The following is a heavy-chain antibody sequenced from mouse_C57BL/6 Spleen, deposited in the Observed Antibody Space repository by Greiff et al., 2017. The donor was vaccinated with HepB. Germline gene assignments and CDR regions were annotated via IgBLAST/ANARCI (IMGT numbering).Heavy chain of an antibody. CDR1: GYTFTSYW. CDR2: IDPNSGGT. CDR3: ARERSYYGNYGAMDY. D-gene: IGHD2-1*01. J-gene: IGHJ4*01. Sequence: QVQLKQSGAELVKPGASVKLSCKASGYTFTSYWMHWVKQRPGRGLEWIGRIDPNSGGTKYNEKFKSKATLTVDKPSSTAYMQLSSLTSEDSAVYYCARERSYYGNYGAMDYWGQGTSVTVSS. V-gene: IGHV1-72*01.